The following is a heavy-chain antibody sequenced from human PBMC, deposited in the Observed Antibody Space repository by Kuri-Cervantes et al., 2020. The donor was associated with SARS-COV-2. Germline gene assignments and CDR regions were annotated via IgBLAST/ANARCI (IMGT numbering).Heavy chain of an antibody. CDR3: ARVKGIVLIDWFDP. Sequence: GSLRLSCAVYGGSFSGYYWSWIRQPPGKGLEWIGEINHSGSTNYNPSLKSRVTISVDTSKNQFPLKLSSVTAADTAVYYCARVKGIVLIDWFDPWGRGTLVTVSS. J-gene: IGHJ5*02. D-gene: IGHD2-8*01. V-gene: IGHV4-34*01. CDR2: INHSGST. CDR1: GGSFSGYY.